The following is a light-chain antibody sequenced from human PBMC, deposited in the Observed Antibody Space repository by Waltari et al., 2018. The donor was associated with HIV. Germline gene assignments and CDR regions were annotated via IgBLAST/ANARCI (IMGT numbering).Light chain of an antibody. V-gene: IGLV2-14*01. Sequence: QSALTQPASVSGSPGQSITISCTGTSCDVGGYNYVSWYQQHPGKAPNLMIYEVSNRPSGVSNRFSGSKSGNTASLTISGLQAEDEADYYCSSYTSSSTLRVFGGGTKLTVL. J-gene: IGLJ3*02. CDR1: SCDVGGYNY. CDR3: SSYTSSSTLRV. CDR2: EVS.